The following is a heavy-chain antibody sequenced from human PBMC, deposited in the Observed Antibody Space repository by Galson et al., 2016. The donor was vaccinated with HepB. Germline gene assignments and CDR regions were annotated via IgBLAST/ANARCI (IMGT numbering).Heavy chain of an antibody. CDR1: NGSISSHY. Sequence: ETLSLTCTVSNGSISSHYWSWIRQPPGKGLEWIGNIYTTGRTIYSPSLKSRVTISVDTSKNHFSLKLNSVTAADTAVYYCARVLLDSFDPWGRGTLVTVSS. CDR3: ARVLLDSFDP. CDR2: IYTTGRT. D-gene: IGHD2-21*01. V-gene: IGHV4-59*11. J-gene: IGHJ5*02.